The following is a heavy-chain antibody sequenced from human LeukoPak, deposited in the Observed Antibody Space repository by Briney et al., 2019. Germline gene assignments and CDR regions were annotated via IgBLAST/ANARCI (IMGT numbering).Heavy chain of an antibody. V-gene: IGHV3-23*01. CDR2: ISGSGGST. D-gene: IGHD3-3*01. CDR3: AIRSGPPPQN. Sequence: PGGSLRLSCAASGFTFSSYAMSWVRQAPGKGLEWVSTISGSGGSTYYADSVKGRFTISRDNSKNTLYLQINSLRAEDTAVYYCAIRSGPPPQNWGQGTLVTVSS. CDR1: GFTFSSYA. J-gene: IGHJ4*02.